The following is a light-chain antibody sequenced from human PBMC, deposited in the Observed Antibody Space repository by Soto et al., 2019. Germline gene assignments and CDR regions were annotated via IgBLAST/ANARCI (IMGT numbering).Light chain of an antibody. V-gene: IGKV1-5*02. Sequence: EIKMTTTTSNLPPSVKDSVSLICRASQSISNWLAWYQQKPGTAPKLLIYHASTLESGVPSRFSGSGSGTEFILTIGSLQDDDFATYYCQEYNSYACGEGTKVDIK. CDR2: HAS. CDR1: QSISNW. CDR3: QEYNSYA. J-gene: IGKJ1*01.